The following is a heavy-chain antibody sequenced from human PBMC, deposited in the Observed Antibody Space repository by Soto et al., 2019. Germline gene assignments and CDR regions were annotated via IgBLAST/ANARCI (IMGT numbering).Heavy chain of an antibody. CDR2: ISSGGAT. CDR1: GTSISGDYW. Sequence: QVQLQESGPGLVKPSDTLSLTCAVSGTSISGDYWWGWIRQTPGKGLEWIGYISSGGATHYNPSLGSRLTTSVGTSRRQFSLKLSSVTAVDAALYYCTRKTGGYYFFEYWGRGTLVTVSS. V-gene: IGHV4-28*01. CDR3: TRKTGGYYFFEY. J-gene: IGHJ4*02. D-gene: IGHD2-8*02.